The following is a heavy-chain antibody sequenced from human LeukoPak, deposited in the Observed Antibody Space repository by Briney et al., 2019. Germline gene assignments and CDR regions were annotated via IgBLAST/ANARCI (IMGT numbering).Heavy chain of an antibody. CDR2: IYYSGST. Sequence: TSETLSLTCTVSGGSISSYYWSWIRQPPGKGLEWIGYIYYSGSTNYNPSLKSRVTISVDTSKNQFSLKLSSVTAADTAVYYCARGFVVVPAAMDYWGQGTLVTVSS. V-gene: IGHV4-59*01. CDR1: GGSISSYY. D-gene: IGHD2-2*01. CDR3: ARGFVVVPAAMDY. J-gene: IGHJ4*02.